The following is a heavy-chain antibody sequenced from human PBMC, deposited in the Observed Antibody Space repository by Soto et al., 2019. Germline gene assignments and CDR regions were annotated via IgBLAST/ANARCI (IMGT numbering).Heavy chain of an antibody. V-gene: IGHV1-46*01. J-gene: IGHJ4*02. D-gene: IGHD3-10*01. CDR3: ARGDSTHYYGSGSPDY. Sequence: GASVKVSCKASGYTFTTYYMHWVRQARGQGLEWMGIINPSGGSTSYAQQFQGRVTMTTDTSTSTVYMELSSLRSEDTAVYYCARGDSTHYYGSGSPDYWGQGTLVTVSS. CDR1: GYTFTTYY. CDR2: INPSGGST.